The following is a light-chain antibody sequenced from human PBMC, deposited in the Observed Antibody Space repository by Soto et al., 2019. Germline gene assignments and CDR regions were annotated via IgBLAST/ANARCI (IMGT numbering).Light chain of an antibody. CDR2: DAS. V-gene: IGKV3-11*01. Sequence: EIVLTQSPATLSLSPGERATLSCRASQSVSSYLAWYQQKPGQAPRLLIYDASNRATGIPARFSGSGSGTDFTLTISSLEPEDFAVYHCQQRSNWPRTFGPGTKVDMK. CDR1: QSVSSY. CDR3: QQRSNWPRT. J-gene: IGKJ3*01.